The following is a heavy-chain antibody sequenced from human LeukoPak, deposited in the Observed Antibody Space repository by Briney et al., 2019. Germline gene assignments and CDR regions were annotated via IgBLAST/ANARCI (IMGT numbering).Heavy chain of an antibody. CDR1: GFTFDDYA. CDR3: ARDNGDY. CDR2: ISSSSSTI. Sequence: GGSLRLSCAASGFTFDDYAMHWVRQAPGKGLEWVSYISSSSSTIYYADSVKGRFTISRDNAKNSLYLQMNSLRAEDTAVYYCARDNGDYWGQGTLVTVSS. V-gene: IGHV3-48*04. J-gene: IGHJ4*02.